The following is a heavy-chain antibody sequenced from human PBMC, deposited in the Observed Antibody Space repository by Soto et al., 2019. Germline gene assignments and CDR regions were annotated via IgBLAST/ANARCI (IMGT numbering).Heavy chain of an antibody. D-gene: IGHD2-15*01. V-gene: IGHV1-18*01. Sequence: QVQLVQSGAEVRKPGASVKVSCKASGYTFSSHGIIWVRQAPGQGLEWMGWISGYNANAKYAQRFQGRVTMTTDTSTRTVYMDLRSLGSDDSAVYYCAREGSYGWYDCWGQGTLVTVSS. J-gene: IGHJ5*01. CDR1: GYTFSSHG. CDR2: ISGYNANA. CDR3: AREGSYGWYDC.